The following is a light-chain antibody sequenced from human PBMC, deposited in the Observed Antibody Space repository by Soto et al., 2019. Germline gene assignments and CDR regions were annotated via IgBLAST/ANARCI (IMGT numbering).Light chain of an antibody. Sequence: IVMTQSPDSLAVSLGERATINCKSSQSVLYSSNNKNYLAWYQQKPGQPPKLLIYWASTRESGVPDRFSGSGSGTDFTLTISSLQAEDVAVYYCQQYYRPWTFDQGTKVEIK. V-gene: IGKV4-1*01. J-gene: IGKJ1*01. CDR1: QSVLYSSNNKNY. CDR3: QQYYRPWT. CDR2: WAS.